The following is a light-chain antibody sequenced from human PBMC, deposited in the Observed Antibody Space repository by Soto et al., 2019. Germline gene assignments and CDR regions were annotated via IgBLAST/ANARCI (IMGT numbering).Light chain of an antibody. J-gene: IGKJ4*01. CDR3: QQYDDSLLT. CDR1: QDLTDRY. Sequence: EIVLTQSPGTLSLSPGERATLSCRANQDLTDRYLAWYQQKPAQAPRLLIYGASSRATGIPVRFSGSGSGTDFTLTISRLEPEDFAVYYCQQYDDSLLTFGGGTKVEIK. CDR2: GAS. V-gene: IGKV3-20*01.